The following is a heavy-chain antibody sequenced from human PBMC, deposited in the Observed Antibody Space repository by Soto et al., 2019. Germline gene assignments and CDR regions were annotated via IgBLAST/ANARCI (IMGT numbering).Heavy chain of an antibody. CDR2: TYYKSKWYY. Sequence: SQTLSLTCAISGDSVSSNTAAWHWIRQSPSRGLEWLGRTYYKSKWYYNYAVSVKSRINVNPDTSKNQFSLQLNSVTPEDTAVYYCARESCSGNELDAFDYWGQGTLVTVSS. V-gene: IGHV6-1*01. CDR1: GDSVSSNTAA. J-gene: IGHJ4*02. D-gene: IGHD5-12*01. CDR3: ARESCSGNELDAFDY.